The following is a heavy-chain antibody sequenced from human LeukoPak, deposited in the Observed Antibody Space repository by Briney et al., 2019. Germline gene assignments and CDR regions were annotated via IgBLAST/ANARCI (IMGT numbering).Heavy chain of an antibody. J-gene: IGHJ3*02. D-gene: IGHD3-10*01. Sequence: SETLSLTCTVSGGSISSYYWSWIRQPAGKGLEWIGRIYTSGSTNYNPSLKSRVTMSVDTSKNQFSLKLSSVTAADTAVYYCARDQYYYGSENAFDIWGQGTMVTVSS. CDR3: ARDQYYYGSENAFDI. CDR1: GGSISSYY. CDR2: IYTSGST. V-gene: IGHV4-4*07.